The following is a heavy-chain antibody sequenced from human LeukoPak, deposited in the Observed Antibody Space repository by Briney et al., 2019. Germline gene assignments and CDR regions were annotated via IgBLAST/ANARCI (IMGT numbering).Heavy chain of an antibody. CDR1: GGSISSSSYY. CDR2: IYHSGST. J-gene: IGHJ5*02. D-gene: IGHD4-11*01. V-gene: IGHV4-39*07. Sequence: SETLSLTCTVSGGSISSSSYYWGWIRQPPGKGLEWIGSIYHSGSTYYNPSLKSRVTISVDTSKNQFSLKLSSVTAADTAVYYCARGGHDYSNYDNWFDPWGQGTLVTVSS. CDR3: ARGGHDYSNYDNWFDP.